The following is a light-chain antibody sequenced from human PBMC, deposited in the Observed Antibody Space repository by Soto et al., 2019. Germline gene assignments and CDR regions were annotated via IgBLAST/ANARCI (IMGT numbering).Light chain of an antibody. J-gene: IGKJ5*01. CDR1: QDISNY. Sequence: QRTQYPSSVSASVVGRVTITCHASQDISNYLNWYQQKLGRAPKLLIYDASNLETGVPSRFSGSGSGTDFTFTISSLRPEDIATYYCQQYIHLIPFGQGARLAIK. V-gene: IGKV1-33*01. CDR3: QQYIHLIP. CDR2: DAS.